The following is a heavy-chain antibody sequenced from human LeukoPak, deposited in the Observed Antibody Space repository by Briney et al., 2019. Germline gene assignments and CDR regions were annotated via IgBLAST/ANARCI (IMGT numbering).Heavy chain of an antibody. Sequence: ASVKVSCKASGYTFTSYDVNWVRQATGQGPEWMGWMNPNSGNTGYAQKFQGRVTITRNTSISTAYMELSSLRSEDTAVYYCARIRSSSWYGAYYFDYWGQGTLVTVSS. J-gene: IGHJ4*02. CDR2: MNPNSGNT. CDR3: ARIRSSSWYGAYYFDY. D-gene: IGHD6-13*01. CDR1: GYTFTSYD. V-gene: IGHV1-8*03.